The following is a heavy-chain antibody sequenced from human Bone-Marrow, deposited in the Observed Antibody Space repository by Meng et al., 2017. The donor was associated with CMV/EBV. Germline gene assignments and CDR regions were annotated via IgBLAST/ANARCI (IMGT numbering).Heavy chain of an antibody. Sequence: GGSLRLSCAASRFTFSSYAMHWVRQAPGKGLEWVALISYDGSNKYYADSVKGRFTISRDNSKNTLYLQMNSLRAEDTAVYYCAKVRPPQQRLRFLERLPRLDAFDIWGQGPMVTVSS. V-gene: IGHV3-30-3*01. CDR2: ISYDGSNK. D-gene: IGHD3-3*01. J-gene: IGHJ3*02. CDR1: RFTFSSYA. CDR3: AKVRPPQQRLRFLERLPRLDAFDI.